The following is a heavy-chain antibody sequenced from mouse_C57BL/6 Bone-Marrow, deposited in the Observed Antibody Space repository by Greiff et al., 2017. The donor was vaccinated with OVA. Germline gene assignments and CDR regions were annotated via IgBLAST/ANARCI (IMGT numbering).Heavy chain of an antibody. J-gene: IGHJ2*01. CDR2: ISSGGDYI. CDR1: GFTFSSYA. V-gene: IGHV5-9-1*02. Sequence: DVMLVESGEGLVKPGGSLKLSCAASGFTFSSYAMSWVRQTPEKRLEWVAYISSGGDYIYYADTVKGRFTISRDNARNTLYLQMSSLKSEDTAMYYCTRARGSYPYYFDYWGQGTTLTVSS. D-gene: IGHD1-1*02. CDR3: TRARGSYPYYFDY.